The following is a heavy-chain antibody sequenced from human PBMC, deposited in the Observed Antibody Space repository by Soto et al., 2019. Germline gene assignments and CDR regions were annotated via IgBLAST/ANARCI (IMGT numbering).Heavy chain of an antibody. CDR2: IIPIFGTA. CDR3: ARDPLGTDQPNFDY. Sequence: ASVKVSCKASGGTFSSYAISWVRQAPGQGLEWMGGIIPIFGTANYAQKFQGRVTITADESTSTAYMELSSLRSEDTAVYYCARDPLGTDQPNFDYWGREPWSPSPQ. J-gene: IGHJ4*02. CDR1: GGTFSSYA. V-gene: IGHV1-69*13. D-gene: IGHD1-1*01.